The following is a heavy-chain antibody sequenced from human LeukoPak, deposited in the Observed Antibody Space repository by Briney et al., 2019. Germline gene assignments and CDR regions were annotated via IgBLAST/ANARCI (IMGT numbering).Heavy chain of an antibody. J-gene: IGHJ4*02. D-gene: IGHD6-19*01. CDR2: ISSSSSYI. CDR3: ARDRRDSGWYYFDY. CDR1: GFTFSSYS. V-gene: IGHV3-21*01. Sequence: GSLRLSCAASGFTFSSYSMNWVRQAPGKGLEWVSSISSSSSYIYYADSVKGRFTISRDNAKNSLYLQMNSLRAEDTAVYYCARDRRDSGWYYFDYWGQGTLVTVSS.